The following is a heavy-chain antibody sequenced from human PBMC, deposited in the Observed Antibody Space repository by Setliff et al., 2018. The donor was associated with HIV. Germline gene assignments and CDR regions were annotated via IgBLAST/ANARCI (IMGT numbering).Heavy chain of an antibody. J-gene: IGHJ4*02. V-gene: IGHV1-69*05. Sequence: SVKVSCKASGGTFSSYAISWVRQAPGQGLEWMGGIIPIFGTANYAQNFQGRVTITRDTSATTVYMELSRLRSEDTAVYYCARDGAYVWGTYRYQGFDHWGQGTLVIVSS. CDR2: IIPIFGTA. D-gene: IGHD3-16*02. CDR3: ARDGAYVWGTYRYQGFDH. CDR1: GGTFSSYA.